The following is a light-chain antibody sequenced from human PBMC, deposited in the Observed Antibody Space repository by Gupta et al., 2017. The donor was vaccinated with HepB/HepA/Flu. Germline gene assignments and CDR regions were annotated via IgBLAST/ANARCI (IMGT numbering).Light chain of an antibody. CDR1: QSVSNY. V-gene: IGKV3-11*01. CDR2: DAS. J-gene: IGKJ1*01. Sequence: EIVLTQSPATLSLSPGERATLSCRASQSVSNYLACYQQQPGQAPSLLIYDASNRATGIPARFSGSGSRTGFTLTVSSLAPEDFAVYYCQQRSNWPEWTFGQGTKVEIK. CDR3: QQRSNWPEWT.